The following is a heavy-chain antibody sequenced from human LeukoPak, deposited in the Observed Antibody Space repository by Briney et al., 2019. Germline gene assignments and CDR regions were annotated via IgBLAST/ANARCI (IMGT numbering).Heavy chain of an antibody. J-gene: IGHJ2*01. D-gene: IGHD2-21*02. Sequence: ASVKVSCXXSGYTFTGXXXXXXXXAPGXXXXXXXWINVXXGDTRYAQKFQGRVXVTRXXXISTAYMEVSRLRSDDTAVYYCARDPPTEGWDFDLWGRGTLVTVSS. CDR3: ARDPPTEGWDFDL. CDR2: INVXXGDT. V-gene: IGHV1-2*02. CDR1: GYTFTGXX.